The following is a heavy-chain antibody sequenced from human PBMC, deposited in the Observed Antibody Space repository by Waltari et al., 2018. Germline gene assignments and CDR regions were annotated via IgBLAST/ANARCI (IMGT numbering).Heavy chain of an antibody. J-gene: IGHJ4*02. V-gene: IGHV3-21*01. D-gene: IGHD3-10*01. CDR1: GFTFSSYS. Sequence: EVQLVESGGGLVKPGGSLRLSCAASGFTFSSYSLTWVRQAPGKWLEWVSSISSSSSYIYYADSVKGRFTISRDNAKNSLYLQMNSLRAEDTAVYYCARGSGAYYFDYWGQGTLVTVSS. CDR2: ISSSSSYI. CDR3: ARGSGAYYFDY.